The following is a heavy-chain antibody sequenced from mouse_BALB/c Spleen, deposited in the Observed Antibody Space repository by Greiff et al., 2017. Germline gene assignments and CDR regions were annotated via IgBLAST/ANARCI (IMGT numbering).Heavy chain of an antibody. CDR1: GFTFSSYA. CDR2: ISSGGST. V-gene: IGHV5-6-5*01. CDR3: AREGYYGSSLYYFDD. D-gene: IGHD1-1*01. J-gene: IGHJ2*01. Sequence: EVKLMESGGGLVKPGGSLKLSCAASGFTFSSYAMSWVRQTPEKRLEWVASISSGGSTYYPDSVKGRFTISRDNARNILYLQMSSLRSEDTAMYYCAREGYYGSSLYYFDDWGQGTTLTVSS.